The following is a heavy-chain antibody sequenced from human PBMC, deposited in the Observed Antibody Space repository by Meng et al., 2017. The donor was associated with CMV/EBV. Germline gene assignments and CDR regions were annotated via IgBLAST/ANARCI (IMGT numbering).Heavy chain of an antibody. CDR1: YTFTSYE. CDR3: ARGSTVFLEWHREFDY. J-gene: IGHJ4*02. V-gene: IGHV1-8*01. Sequence: YTFTSYEHNWVRQATGQGLEWMVWMNPNSGNTGYAQKFQGRVTMTRSTSISTAYMELSSLRSEDTAVYYCARGSTVFLEWHREFDYWGQGTLVTVSS. D-gene: IGHD3-3*01. CDR2: MNPNSGNT.